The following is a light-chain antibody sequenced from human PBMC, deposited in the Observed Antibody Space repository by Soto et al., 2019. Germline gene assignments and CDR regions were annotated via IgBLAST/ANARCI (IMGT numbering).Light chain of an antibody. V-gene: IGKV3-15*01. CDR2: GIS. CDR3: QQYSKWPIT. Sequence: EMVMTQSPAILSVSPGESATLSCRASRSVNSNYLAWYQQHPGQPPRLLIYGISTRATGIPATFSGCGSGTEFSLTISSLQSEDFAVYYCQQYSKWPITFGLGTRLEIK. CDR1: RSVNSN. J-gene: IGKJ5*01.